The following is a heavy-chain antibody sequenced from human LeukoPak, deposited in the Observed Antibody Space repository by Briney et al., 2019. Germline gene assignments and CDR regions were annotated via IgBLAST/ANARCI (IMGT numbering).Heavy chain of an antibody. CDR1: GGSVSSGNHF. CDR3: ARMVIFSYSSGYTAPYAFDI. Sequence: SETLSLTCTVSGGSVSSGNHFWRWIRQPPGKGLERLGYIYYIRSTNYNPSRKSRVTISVGTSKNQFSIKQRSVTAPDTAVLYFARMVIFSYSSGYTAPYAFDIWGQGTTVTVSS. D-gene: IGHD3-22*01. J-gene: IGHJ3*02. V-gene: IGHV4-61*01. CDR2: IYYIRST.